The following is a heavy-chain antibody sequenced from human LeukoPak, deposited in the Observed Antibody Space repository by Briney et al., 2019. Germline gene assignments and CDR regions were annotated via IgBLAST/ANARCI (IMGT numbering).Heavy chain of an antibody. CDR3: ARSSYDSSGTFDY. Sequence: PSETLSLTCTVSGGSISSYDWSWIRQPAGRGVEWIGRIYTSGSTNYNPSLKSRVTMSVDTSKNQFSLKLSSVTAADTAVYYCARSSYDSSGTFDYWGQGTLVTVSS. CDR1: GGSISSYD. CDR2: IYTSGST. V-gene: IGHV4-4*07. D-gene: IGHD3-22*01. J-gene: IGHJ4*02.